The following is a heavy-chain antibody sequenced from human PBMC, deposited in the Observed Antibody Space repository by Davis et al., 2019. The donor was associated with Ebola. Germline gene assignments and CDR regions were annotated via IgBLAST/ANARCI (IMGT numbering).Heavy chain of an antibody. Sequence: GESLKISCAASGFTFSGSAMHWVRQASGKGLEWVGRIRSKANSYATAYAASVKGRFTISRDDSKNTAYLQMNSLKTEDTAVYYFTGGSGSYRDYWGQGTLVTVSS. J-gene: IGHJ4*02. D-gene: IGHD1-26*01. CDR1: GFTFSGSA. V-gene: IGHV3-73*01. CDR2: IRSKANSYAT. CDR3: TGGSGSYRDY.